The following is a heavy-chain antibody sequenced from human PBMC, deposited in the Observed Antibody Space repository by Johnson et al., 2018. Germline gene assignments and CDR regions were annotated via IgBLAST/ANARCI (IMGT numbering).Heavy chain of an antibody. D-gene: IGHD2-2*01. CDR3: ARVGWVLPAAPTAFDYYYLAV. CDR1: GASISSTSYS. V-gene: IGHV4-39*07. Sequence: QVQLQESGPGLVKPSETLSLTCSVSGASISSTSYSWGWIRQPPGKGLEWIGNVYHSGTSYYHPSLKSRVTLSVDMSKNQFSLKLSSVTAADTAVYYGARVGWVLPAAPTAFDYYYLAVGGKGTTVTVSS. J-gene: IGHJ6*03. CDR2: VYHSGTS.